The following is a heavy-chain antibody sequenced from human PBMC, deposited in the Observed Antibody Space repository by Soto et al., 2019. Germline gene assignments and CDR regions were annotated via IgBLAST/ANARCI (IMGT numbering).Heavy chain of an antibody. CDR1: GYSFTSYW. CDR3: AREEGYCSGGRCYYYGMDV. D-gene: IGHD2-15*01. CDR2: IYPGDSDT. J-gene: IGHJ6*02. Sequence: PGESLKISCKGSGYSFTSYWIGWVRQMPGKGLEWMGIIYPGDSDTRYSPSFQGQVTISADKSISTAYLQWSSLKASDTAMYYCAREEGYCSGGRCYYYGMDVWGQGTTVTVSS. V-gene: IGHV5-51*01.